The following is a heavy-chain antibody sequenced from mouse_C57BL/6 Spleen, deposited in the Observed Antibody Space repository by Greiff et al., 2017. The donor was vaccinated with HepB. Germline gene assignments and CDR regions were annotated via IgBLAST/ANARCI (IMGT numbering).Heavy chain of an antibody. D-gene: IGHD2-4*01. CDR3: ARRGDYGGFAY. CDR2: ISSGGSYT. Sequence: EVKLMESGGDLVKPGGSLKLSCAASGFTFSSYGMSWVRQTPDKRLEWVATISSGGSYTYYPDSVKGRFTISRDNAKNTLYLQMSSLKSEDTAMYYCARRGDYGGFAYWGQGTLVTVSA. J-gene: IGHJ3*01. CDR1: GFTFSSYG. V-gene: IGHV5-6*02.